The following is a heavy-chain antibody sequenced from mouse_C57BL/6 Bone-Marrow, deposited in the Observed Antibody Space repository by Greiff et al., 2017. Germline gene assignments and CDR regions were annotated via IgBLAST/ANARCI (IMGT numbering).Heavy chain of an antibody. CDR2: ISNGGGSN. Sequence: EVTLVESGGGLVQPGGSLKLSCAASGFTFSDYYMYWVRQTPEKRLEWVAYISNGGGSNYYPDTVKGRVNISRDNAKNTLYLQMSRLQSEDTAMYYCARPPSYYSTYEREMDYWGQGTSVTVSS. J-gene: IGHJ4*01. CDR3: ARPPSYYSTYEREMDY. CDR1: GFTFSDYY. D-gene: IGHD2-5*01. V-gene: IGHV5-12*01.